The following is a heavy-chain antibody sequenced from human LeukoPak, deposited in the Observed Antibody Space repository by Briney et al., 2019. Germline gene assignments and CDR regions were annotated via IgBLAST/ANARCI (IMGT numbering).Heavy chain of an antibody. J-gene: IGHJ4*02. CDR3: ARDRQDRGVEFDY. CDR2: VNPSGGST. CDR1: GYTFTSYY. D-gene: IGHD3-10*01. Sequence: GASVKVSCKASGYTFTSYYMHWVRQAPGQGLEWMGIVNPSGGSTSYAQKFQGRVTMTGDTSTSTVYMELSSLGSEDTAVYYCARDRQDRGVEFDYWGQGTLVTVSS. V-gene: IGHV1-46*01.